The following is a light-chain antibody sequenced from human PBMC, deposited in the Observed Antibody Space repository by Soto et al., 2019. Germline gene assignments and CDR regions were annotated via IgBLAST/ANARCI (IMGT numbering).Light chain of an antibody. V-gene: IGLV1-44*01. J-gene: IGLJ1*01. CDR2: SNN. Sequence: QSVLTQPPSASGTPGQRVTISCSGSSSNIGSNTVNWYQQLPGTAPKLLIYSNNQRPSGAPDRFSGSKSGTSASLAISGLQSEDEADYYCAAWDDSLNGLVFGTGTKVTVL. CDR3: AAWDDSLNGLV. CDR1: SSNIGSNT.